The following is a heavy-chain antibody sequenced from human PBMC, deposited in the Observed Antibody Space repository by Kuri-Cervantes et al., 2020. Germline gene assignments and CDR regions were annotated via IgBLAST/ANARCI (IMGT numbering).Heavy chain of an antibody. J-gene: IGHJ4*02. V-gene: IGHV3-69-1*01. CDR2: ISGSGDIT. Sequence: GESLKISCEVSGFTFSDHYMDWVRQAPGKGLEWVSTISGSGDITYYADSVKGRFTISRDNAKNTLYLQMNSLSGEDTAVYYCASGYSGSGGNEYWGQGTLVTVSS. CDR1: GFTFSDHY. CDR3: ASGYSGSGGNEY. D-gene: IGHD5-12*01.